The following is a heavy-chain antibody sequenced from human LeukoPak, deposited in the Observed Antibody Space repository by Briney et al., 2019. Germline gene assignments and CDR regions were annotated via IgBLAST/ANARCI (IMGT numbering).Heavy chain of an antibody. CDR1: GYSFTSYW. V-gene: IGHV5-51*01. D-gene: IGHD3-10*01. CDR2: IYPSDSDT. Sequence: GESLKISCKGSGYSFTSYWIAWVRQMPGKGLEWMGIIYPSDSDTRYSPSFQGQVTISADKSISTAYLQWSSLKASDTAMYYCARRMVRGVITSPFDYWGQGTLVTVSS. J-gene: IGHJ4*02. CDR3: ARRMVRGVITSPFDY.